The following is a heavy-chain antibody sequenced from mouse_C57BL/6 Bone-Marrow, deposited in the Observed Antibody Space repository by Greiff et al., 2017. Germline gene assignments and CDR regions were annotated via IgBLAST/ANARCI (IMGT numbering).Heavy chain of an antibody. Sequence: EVQLVESGGGLVKPGGSLKLSCAASGFTFSSYAMSWVRQTPEKRLEWVATISDGGSYTYYPDNVKGRFTISRDNAKNNLYLQMSHLKSEDTAMYYCARLTTVVATEGVYFDYWGQGTTLTVSS. CDR3: ARLTTVVATEGVYFDY. D-gene: IGHD1-1*01. CDR2: ISDGGSYT. CDR1: GFTFSSYA. V-gene: IGHV5-4*01. J-gene: IGHJ2*01.